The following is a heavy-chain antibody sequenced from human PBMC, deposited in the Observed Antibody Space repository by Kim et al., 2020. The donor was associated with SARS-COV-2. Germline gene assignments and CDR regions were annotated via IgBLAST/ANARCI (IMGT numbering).Heavy chain of an antibody. CDR3: ARGGYCSGGSCYPKNDY. J-gene: IGHJ4*02. CDR2: ISSSSSYI. D-gene: IGHD2-15*01. CDR1: GFTFSSYS. Sequence: GGSLRLSCAASGFTFSSYSMNWVRQAPGKGLEWVSSISSSSSYIYYADSVKGRFTISRDNAKNSLYLQMNSLRAEDTAVYYCARGGYCSGGSCYPKNDYCGQGTLVTVSS. V-gene: IGHV3-21*01.